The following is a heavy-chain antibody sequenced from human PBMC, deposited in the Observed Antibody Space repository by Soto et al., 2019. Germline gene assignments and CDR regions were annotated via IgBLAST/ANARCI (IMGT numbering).Heavy chain of an antibody. Sequence: SETLSLTCTVSGGSISSYYWSWIRQPPGKGLEWIGYIYYSGSTNYNPSLKSRVTISVDTSKNQFSLKLSSVTAADTAVYYCGRDSDFGGYSNGYWGQGTLVTVS. D-gene: IGHD5-18*01. CDR1: GGSISSYY. V-gene: IGHV4-59*01. CDR3: GRDSDFGGYSNGY. J-gene: IGHJ4*02. CDR2: IYYSGST.